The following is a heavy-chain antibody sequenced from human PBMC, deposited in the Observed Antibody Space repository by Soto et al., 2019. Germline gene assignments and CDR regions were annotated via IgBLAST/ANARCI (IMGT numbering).Heavy chain of an antibody. CDR3: ARLPGVRGVFDGFNV. CDR1: GYSFAGYC. V-gene: IGHV5-51*01. CDR2: IYPGDSDT. Sequence: GESLKISCKGSGYSFAGYCIGWLRQMPVKGLDWRGVIYPGDSDTRYSPSFHGQVTISADKSIRTAYMQWSSLKASDTAMYFCARLPGVRGVFDGFNVWGQGTMVNVSS. D-gene: IGHD3-10*01. J-gene: IGHJ3*01.